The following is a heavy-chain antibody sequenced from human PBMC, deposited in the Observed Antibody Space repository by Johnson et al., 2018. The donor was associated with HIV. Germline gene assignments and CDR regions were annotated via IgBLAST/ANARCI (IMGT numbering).Heavy chain of an antibody. J-gene: IGHJ3*02. V-gene: IGHV3-23*04. CDR3: ARDTDIVVVPARGDAFDI. D-gene: IGHD2-2*01. CDR1: GFTFSSYA. Sequence: VQLVESGGGLVQPGGSLRLSCAASGFTFSSYAMSWVRQAPGKGLEWVSAISGSGGSTYYADSVKGRFTLSRDKSKNTLYLQMNSLRAEDTAVYYCARDTDIVVVPARGDAFDIWGQGTMVTVSS. CDR2: ISGSGGST.